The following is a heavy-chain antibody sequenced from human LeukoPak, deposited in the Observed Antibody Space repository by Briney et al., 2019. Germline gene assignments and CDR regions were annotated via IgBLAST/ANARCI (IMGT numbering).Heavy chain of an antibody. J-gene: IGHJ5*02. Sequence: KPSETLSLTCTVSGGSISSGDYYWSWIRQPPGKGLEWIGYIYYSGSTYYNPSLKSRVTISVDTSKNQFSLKLSSVTAADTAVYYCARTITGYNWFDPWGQGTLVTVSS. V-gene: IGHV4-30-4*08. D-gene: IGHD3-10*01. CDR3: ARTITGYNWFDP. CDR1: GGSISSGDYY. CDR2: IYYSGST.